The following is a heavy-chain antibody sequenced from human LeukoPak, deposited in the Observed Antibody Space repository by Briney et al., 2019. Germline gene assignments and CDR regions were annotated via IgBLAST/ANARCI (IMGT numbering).Heavy chain of an antibody. CDR1: AGSISGYY. J-gene: IGHJ5*02. Sequence: SETLSLTCTVSAGSISGYYWSWIRQPPGKGLEWIGNIYHSGRTNYNPSLKSRVTITVDTSKNRFSLKVSSVTAADTAIYYSARTWFSRSWLVRFDPWGQGTQVTVSS. D-gene: IGHD6-13*01. V-gene: IGHV4-59*08. CDR3: ARTWFSRSWLVRFDP. CDR2: IYHSGRT.